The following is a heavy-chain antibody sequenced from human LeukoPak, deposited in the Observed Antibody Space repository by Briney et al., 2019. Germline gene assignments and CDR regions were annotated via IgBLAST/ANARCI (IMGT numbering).Heavy chain of an antibody. Sequence: SETLSLTCTVYGGSFSGYYWSWIRQPPGRGLEWIGEINHSGSINYNPSLKSRVTISVDTSKNQFSLQLISVTPEDTAVYYCARDLFSGSYYRFDYWGQGTLVTVSS. CDR2: INHSGSI. V-gene: IGHV4-34*01. D-gene: IGHD1-26*01. J-gene: IGHJ4*02. CDR1: GGSFSGYY. CDR3: ARDLFSGSYYRFDY.